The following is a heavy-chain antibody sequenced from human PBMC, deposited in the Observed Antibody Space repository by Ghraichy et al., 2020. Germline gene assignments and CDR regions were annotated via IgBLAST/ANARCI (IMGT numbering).Heavy chain of an antibody. CDR3: ARDREYQLLLHWYFDL. J-gene: IGHJ2*01. CDR1: GFTFSSYA. CDR2: ISFDGSNK. Sequence: LSLTCAASGFTFSSYAMHWVRQAPGKGLEWVAVISFDGSNKYYADSVKGRFTISRDNSKNTLYLQMNSLRAEDTAVYYCARDREYQLLLHWYFDLWGRGTLVTVSS. V-gene: IGHV3-30*04. D-gene: IGHD2-2*01.